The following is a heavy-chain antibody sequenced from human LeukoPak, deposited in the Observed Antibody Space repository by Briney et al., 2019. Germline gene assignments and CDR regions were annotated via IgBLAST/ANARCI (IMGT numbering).Heavy chain of an antibody. CDR3: ARVRYSSSWYYFDY. J-gene: IGHJ4*02. CDR1: GGSISSYH. D-gene: IGHD6-13*01. V-gene: IGHV4-59*01. Sequence: PSETLSLTCTVSGGSISSYHWSWIRQPPGKGLEWIGYIYYSGSTNYNPSLKSRVTISVDTSKNQFSLKLSSVTAADTAVYYCARVRYSSSWYYFDYWGQGTLVTVSS. CDR2: IYYSGST.